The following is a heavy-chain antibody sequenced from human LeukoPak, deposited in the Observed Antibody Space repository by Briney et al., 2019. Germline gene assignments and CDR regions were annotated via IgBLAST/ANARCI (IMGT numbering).Heavy chain of an antibody. V-gene: IGHV3-66*01. CDR2: IYSGGYT. Sequence: GGSLRLSCAASGFTVSSTYLTWVRQAPGKGLEWLSVIYSGGYTYYADSVKGRFFISRDISENMVYLQMNSLSVEDTAVYFCARGRPAHYFDSWGPGTLVTVSS. CDR3: ARGRPAHYFDS. D-gene: IGHD6-6*01. CDR1: GFTVSSTY. J-gene: IGHJ4*02.